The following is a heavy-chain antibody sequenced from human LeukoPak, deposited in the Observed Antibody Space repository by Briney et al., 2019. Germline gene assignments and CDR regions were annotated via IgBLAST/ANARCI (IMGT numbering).Heavy chain of an antibody. Sequence: PSETLPLTCTVSGGSISSGSYYWSWIRQPAGKGLEWIGRIYTSGSTNYNPSLRSRVTISVDTSKNQFSLKLSSVTAADTAVYYCARSRYQLLPGYNWFDPWGQGTLVTVSS. CDR1: GGSISSGSYY. CDR2: IYTSGST. D-gene: IGHD2-2*01. CDR3: ARSRYQLLPGYNWFDP. J-gene: IGHJ5*02. V-gene: IGHV4-61*02.